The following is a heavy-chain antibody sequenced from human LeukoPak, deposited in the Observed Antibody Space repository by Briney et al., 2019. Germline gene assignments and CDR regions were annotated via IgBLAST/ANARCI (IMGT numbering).Heavy chain of an antibody. CDR3: ARVETGRVTDGMDV. D-gene: IGHD1-1*01. Sequence: PSETLSLTCTVSGGSISSGGYSWSWIRQHPGKGLEWIGYIYYSGSTYYNPSLKSRVTISVDTSKNQFSLKLSSVTAADTAVYYCARVETGRVTDGMDVWGQGTTVTVSS. J-gene: IGHJ6*02. V-gene: IGHV4-31*03. CDR2: IYYSGST. CDR1: GGSISSGGYS.